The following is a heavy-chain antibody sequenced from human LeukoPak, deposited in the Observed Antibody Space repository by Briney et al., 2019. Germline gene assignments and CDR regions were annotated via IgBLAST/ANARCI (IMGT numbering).Heavy chain of an antibody. J-gene: IGHJ4*02. V-gene: IGHV3-33*06. CDR2: IWYDGSNK. CDR1: GFTFSSYG. D-gene: IGHD6-13*01. CDR3: AKDPRIRKKIAAAGYFGY. Sequence: PGGSLRLSCAASGFTFSSYGMHWVRQAPGKGLEWVAVIWYDGSNKYYADSVKGRFTISRDNSKNTLYLQMNSLRAEDTAVYYCAKDPRIRKKIAAAGYFGYWGQGTLVTVSS.